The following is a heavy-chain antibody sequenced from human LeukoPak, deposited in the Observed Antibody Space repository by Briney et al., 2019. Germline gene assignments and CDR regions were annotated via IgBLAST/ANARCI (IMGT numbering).Heavy chain of an antibody. J-gene: IGHJ3*02. D-gene: IGHD3-16*01. CDR3: ARDQGGGTFDI. CDR1: GFTFSSYW. V-gene: IGHV3-7*01. Sequence: GGSLRLSCAASGFTFSSYWMSWVRQAPGKGLEWVANIKQDGSEKYYVDSVKGRFTISRDNAKNSLYLQMNSLRTEDTAVYYCARDQGGGTFDIWGQGTMVTVSS. CDR2: IKQDGSEK.